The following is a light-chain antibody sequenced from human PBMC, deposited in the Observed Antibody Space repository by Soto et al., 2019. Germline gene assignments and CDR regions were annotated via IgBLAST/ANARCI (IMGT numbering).Light chain of an antibody. CDR2: DAS. V-gene: IGKV3D-15*01. CDR3: QQYNNWPQT. Sequence: EVVMTQSPATLSLSPGERATLSCRSSQSVSSLLAWYQQKPGQAPRLLIYDASNRATGIPARFSGSGSETDITLTISSLEPEDFAVYYCQQYNNWPQTFGQGTKVDIK. J-gene: IGKJ1*01. CDR1: QSVSSL.